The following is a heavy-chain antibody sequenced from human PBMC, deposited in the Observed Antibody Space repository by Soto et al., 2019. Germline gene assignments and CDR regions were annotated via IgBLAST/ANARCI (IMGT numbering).Heavy chain of an antibody. J-gene: IGHJ4*02. D-gene: IGHD6-6*01. CDR3: ARQRTSSSSPFDY. CDR2: IYYSGST. V-gene: IGHV4-39*01. Sequence: SVTMSLTCTVSGGSISSSSCYWGWIRKPPGKGLEWIGSIYYSGSTYYNPSLKSRVTISVDTSKNQFSLKLSSVTAADTAVYYCARQRTSSSSPFDYWGQGTLVTVSS. CDR1: GGSISSSSCY.